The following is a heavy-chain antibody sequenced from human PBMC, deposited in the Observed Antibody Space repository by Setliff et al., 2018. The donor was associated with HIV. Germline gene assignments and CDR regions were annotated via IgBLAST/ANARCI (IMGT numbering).Heavy chain of an antibody. V-gene: IGHV3-7*03. CDR2: MKEVGSEK. Sequence: GGSLRLSCAAFGFTFRNYWMSWVRQAPGKGLEWVANMKEVGSEKYYVDSVKGRFTISRDNAKNSLYLQMNSLGADDTSVYYCAGGPGTTSIDYWAQGTLVTVSS. J-gene: IGHJ4*02. CDR3: AGGPGTTSIDY. D-gene: IGHD1-26*01. CDR1: GFTFRNYW.